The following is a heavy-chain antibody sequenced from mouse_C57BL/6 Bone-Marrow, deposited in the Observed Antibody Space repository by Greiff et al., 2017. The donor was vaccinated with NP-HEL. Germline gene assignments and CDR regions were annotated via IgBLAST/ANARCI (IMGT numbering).Heavy chain of an antibody. CDR1: GYTFTEYT. V-gene: IGHV1-62-2*01. CDR2: FYPGSGSI. CDR3: ARDEGGTHYPFAY. D-gene: IGHD5-5*01. Sequence: VQLVESGAELVKPGASVKLSCKASGYTFTEYTIHWVKQRSGQGLEWIGWFYPGSGSIKYNEKFKDKATLTADKSSSTVYMELSRMTSEDSAVYYCARDEGGTHYPFAYWGQGTLVTVSA. J-gene: IGHJ3*01.